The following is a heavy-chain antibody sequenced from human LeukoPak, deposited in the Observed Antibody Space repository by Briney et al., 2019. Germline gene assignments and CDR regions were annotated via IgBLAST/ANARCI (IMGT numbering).Heavy chain of an antibody. D-gene: IGHD2-15*01. CDR3: ARDGVVVNAFDI. J-gene: IGHJ3*02. CDR2: IYYSGST. Sequence: SETLSLTCTVSGGSISSYYWSWIRQPPGKGLEWIGYIYYSGSTNYNPSLKSRVTISVDTSKNQFSLKLSSVTAADTAVYYCARDGVVVNAFDIWGQGTMVTVSS. V-gene: IGHV4-59*01. CDR1: GGSISSYY.